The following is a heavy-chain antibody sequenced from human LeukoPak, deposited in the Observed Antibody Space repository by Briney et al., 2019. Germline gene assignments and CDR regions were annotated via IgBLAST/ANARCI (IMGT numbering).Heavy chain of an antibody. J-gene: IGHJ6*03. V-gene: IGHV4-4*02. Sequence: PSETLSLTCAVSGGSISSSNWWSWVRQPPGKGLEWIGEIYHSGSTNYNPSLKSRVTISVDKSKNQFSLKLSSVTAADTAVYYCARATSIAAAYMDVWGKGTTVTISS. CDR1: GGSISSSNW. CDR3: ARATSIAAAYMDV. CDR2: IYHSGST. D-gene: IGHD6-13*01.